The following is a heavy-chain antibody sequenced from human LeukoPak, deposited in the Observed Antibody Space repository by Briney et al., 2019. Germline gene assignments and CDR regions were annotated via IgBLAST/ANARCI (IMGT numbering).Heavy chain of an antibody. CDR1: GGSISSGGYY. V-gene: IGHV4-31*03. CDR2: IYYSGST. D-gene: IGHD3-3*01. Sequence: PSETLSLTCTVSGGSISSGGYYWSWIRQHPGKGLEWIGYIYYSGSTYYNPSLKSRVTISVDTSENQFSLKLSSVTAADTAVYYCARFDADFVDAFDIWGQGTMVTVSS. CDR3: ARFDADFVDAFDI. J-gene: IGHJ3*02.